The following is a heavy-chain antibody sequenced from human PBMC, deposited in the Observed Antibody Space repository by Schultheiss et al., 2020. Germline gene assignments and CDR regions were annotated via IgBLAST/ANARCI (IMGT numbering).Heavy chain of an antibody. CDR2: ISWNSGNI. D-gene: IGHD5-18*01. CDR1: GFTFDDYA. CDR3: AKTSAYNYGPFDN. Sequence: GGSLRLSCAASGFTFDDYAMHWVRQAPGKGLEWVSGISWNSGNIGYADSVQGRFTISRDNAKNSLYLQMNSLRAEDTALYYCAKTSAYNYGPFDNWGQGTLVTVSS. J-gene: IGHJ4*02. V-gene: IGHV3-9*01.